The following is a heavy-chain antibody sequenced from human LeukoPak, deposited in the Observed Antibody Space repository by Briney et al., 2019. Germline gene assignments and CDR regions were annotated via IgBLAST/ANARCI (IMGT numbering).Heavy chain of an antibody. Sequence: SETLSLTCAVYGGSFSGYYWSWIRQPPGKGLEWIANIYHSGKTNYNPSLKSRVAIAIDTSKNHFSLKLTSVTAADTALYYCAKHDYHYKSSGDLTPNAFDIWGRGTMVTVSS. CDR3: AKHDYHYKSSGDLTPNAFDI. D-gene: IGHD3-22*01. J-gene: IGHJ3*02. CDR1: GGSFSGYY. CDR2: IYHSGKT. V-gene: IGHV4-59*08.